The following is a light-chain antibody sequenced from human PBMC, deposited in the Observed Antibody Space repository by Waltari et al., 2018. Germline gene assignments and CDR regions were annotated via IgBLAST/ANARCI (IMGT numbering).Light chain of an antibody. V-gene: IGKV3-20*01. CDR1: QNIGRY. CDR2: AAS. CDR3: QNHERLPAT. Sequence: VLTQSPGTLSLSPGERATLSCRASQNIGRYLVWYQQKPGQPPRLLIYAASTKATGIPDRFIGSGSGTDFSLTIARLEPEDFAVYFCQNHERLPATFGPGTKVEI. J-gene: IGKJ1*01.